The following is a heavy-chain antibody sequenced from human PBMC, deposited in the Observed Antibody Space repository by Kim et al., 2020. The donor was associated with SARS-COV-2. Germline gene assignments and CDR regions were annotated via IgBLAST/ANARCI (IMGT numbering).Heavy chain of an antibody. CDR1: GFTFSNAW. D-gene: IGHD3-3*01. CDR3: TTGASVLRFLEWSSDFDY. CDR2: IKSKTDGGTT. J-gene: IGHJ4*02. Sequence: GGSLRLSCAASGFTFSNAWMSWVRQAPGKGLEWVGRIKSKTDGGTTDYAAPVKGRFTISRDDSKNTLYLQMNSLKTEDTAVYYCTTGASVLRFLEWSSDFDYWGQGTLVTGSS. V-gene: IGHV3-15*01.